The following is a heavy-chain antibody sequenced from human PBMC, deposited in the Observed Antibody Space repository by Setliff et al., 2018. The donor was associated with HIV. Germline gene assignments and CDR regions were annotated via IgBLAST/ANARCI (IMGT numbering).Heavy chain of an antibody. CDR2: IYGGGTT. Sequence: GGSLRLSCAASGFTFSNYDMNWFRQAPGKGPEWVSVIYGGGTTHYADSVKGRFTISRDNSKKTLYLQMNSLRVEDTAVYYCAKDLLASFGEPYPPTANWFDPWGQGTLVTVSS. D-gene: IGHD3-10*01. CDR1: GFTFSNYD. V-gene: IGHV3-23*03. J-gene: IGHJ5*02. CDR3: AKDLLASFGEPYPPTANWFDP.